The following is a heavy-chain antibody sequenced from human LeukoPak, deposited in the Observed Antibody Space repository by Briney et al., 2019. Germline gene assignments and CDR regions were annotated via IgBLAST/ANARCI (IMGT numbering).Heavy chain of an antibody. CDR2: IIPILGIA. D-gene: IGHD5-12*01. V-gene: IGHV1-69*04. Sequence: ASVKVSCKASGGTFSSYAISWVRQAPGQGLEWMGRIIPILGIANYAQKFQGRVTITADKSTSTAYMELSSLRSEDTAVYYCARVGSPSSGYDAFRYWSQGTLVTVSS. CDR1: GGTFSSYA. CDR3: ARVGSPSSGYDAFRY. J-gene: IGHJ4*02.